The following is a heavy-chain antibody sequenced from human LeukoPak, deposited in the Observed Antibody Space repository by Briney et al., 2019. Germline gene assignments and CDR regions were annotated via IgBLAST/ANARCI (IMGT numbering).Heavy chain of an antibody. V-gene: IGHV3-9*01. CDR2: ISWNSGSI. CDR1: GFTFSSYT. CDR3: AKVSGYADRFAFDI. Sequence: GGSLRLSCAASGFTFSSYTMNWVRQAPGKGLEWVSGISWNSGSIGYADSVKGRFTISRDNAKNSLYLQMNSLRAEDTALYYCAKVSGYADRFAFDIWGQGTMVTVSS. J-gene: IGHJ3*02. D-gene: IGHD5-12*01.